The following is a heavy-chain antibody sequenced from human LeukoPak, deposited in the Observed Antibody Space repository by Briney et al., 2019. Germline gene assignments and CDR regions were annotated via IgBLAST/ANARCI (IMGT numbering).Heavy chain of an antibody. Sequence: GASVKVSCKASGFTLTDYIHWVRQDPRQGLQWMGRIKPNSGDTDYAQKFQGRVTMTRDTSISTVYMELSSLRSDDTAVYYCARADSVPAGDYHYWYMDVWGKGTTVTVSS. CDR3: ARADSVPAGDYHYWYMDV. J-gene: IGHJ6*03. CDR2: IKPNSGDT. V-gene: IGHV1-2*06. D-gene: IGHD2-2*01. CDR1: GFTLTDY.